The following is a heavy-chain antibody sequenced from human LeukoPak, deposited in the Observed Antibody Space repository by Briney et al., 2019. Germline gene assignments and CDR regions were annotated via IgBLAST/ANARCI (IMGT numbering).Heavy chain of an antibody. CDR2: ISGSGGST. D-gene: IGHD3-10*01. J-gene: IGHJ6*03. V-gene: IGHV3-23*01. CDR3: ARGGWFGELVRRFGYYYYYMDV. Sequence: GGSLRLSCAASGFTFSSYAMSWVRQAPGKGLEWVSAISGSGGSTYYADSVKGRFTVSRDNSKNTLYLQMNSLRAEDTAVYYCARGGWFGELVRRFGYYYYYMDVWGKGTTVTVSS. CDR1: GFTFSSYA.